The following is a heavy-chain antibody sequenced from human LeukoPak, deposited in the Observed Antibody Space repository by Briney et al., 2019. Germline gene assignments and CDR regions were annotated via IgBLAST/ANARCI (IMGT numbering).Heavy chain of an antibody. CDR2: ISWNSGSI. CDR1: GFTFDDYA. D-gene: IGHD1-26*01. CDR3: AKDRTVGASYWYFDL. J-gene: IGHJ2*01. Sequence: GGSLRLSCAASGFTFDDYAMHWVRQAPGKGLEWVSGISWNSGSIGYADSVKGRFTISRDNAKNSLYLQMNSLRAEDTALYYCAKDRTVGASYWYFDLWGRGTLVTVSS. V-gene: IGHV3-9*01.